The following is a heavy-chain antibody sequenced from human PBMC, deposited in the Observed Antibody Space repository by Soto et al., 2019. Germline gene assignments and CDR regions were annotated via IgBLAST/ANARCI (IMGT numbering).Heavy chain of an antibody. CDR1: GCSISSYY. CDR2: IYYSGSA. CDR3: ARGLFSETHYSGGWYFFDY. Sequence: ASETLSLTCTVPGCSISSYYWSWIRQPPGKGLEWIGYIYYSGSANYNPSLKSRVTISVDTSNNEFFLELSSVTAADTAVYYCARGLFSETHYSGGWYFFDYWGQGTLVTAPQ. D-gene: IGHD1-26*01. J-gene: IGHJ4*02. V-gene: IGHV4-59*12.